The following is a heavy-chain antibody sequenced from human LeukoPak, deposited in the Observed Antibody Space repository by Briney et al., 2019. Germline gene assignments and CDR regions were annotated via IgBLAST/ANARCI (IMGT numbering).Heavy chain of an antibody. D-gene: IGHD5-12*01. J-gene: IGHJ4*02. CDR3: AKESSGGDFDY. Sequence: GGSLRLSCAASGFTFSSYAMHWVRQAPGKGLEWVAVILYDGSKKYYADFVKGRFTISRDKSNNTLFLQMNSLRLEDTAVYYCAKESSGGDFDYWGQGTLVTVSS. CDR2: ILYDGSKK. CDR1: GFTFSSYA. V-gene: IGHV3-30*04.